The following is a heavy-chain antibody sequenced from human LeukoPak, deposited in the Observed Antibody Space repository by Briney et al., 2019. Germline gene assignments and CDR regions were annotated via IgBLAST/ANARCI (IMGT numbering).Heavy chain of an antibody. V-gene: IGHV3-30*02. J-gene: IGHJ5*02. D-gene: IGHD3-10*01. CDR3: AKDLMRDRWFGES. Sequence: GGSLRLSCAASGFTFNNYGMHWVRQAPGKGLEWVAFIRYNGNNQYYADSVKGRFTISRDNSKNTLYLQMSSLRAEDTAVYYCAKDLMRDRWFGESWGQGTLVTVSS. CDR1: GFTFNNYG. CDR2: IRYNGNNQ.